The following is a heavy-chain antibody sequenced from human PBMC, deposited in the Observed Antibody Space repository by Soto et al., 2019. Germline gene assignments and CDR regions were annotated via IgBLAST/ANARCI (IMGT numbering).Heavy chain of an antibody. J-gene: IGHJ4*02. D-gene: IGHD2-15*01. Sequence: QVQLVESGGGVVQPGRSLRLSCAASGFTFSRYAMHWVRQAPGKGLEWVSRISYDGSRKVYADSVKGRFTISRDDSKITLYLQMNSRSTEETSLYYCVKSCSGVLCSFFEYWGQGTLVTVSS. CDR2: ISYDGSRK. V-gene: IGHV3-30*04. CDR1: GFTFSRYA. CDR3: VKSCSGVLCSFFEY.